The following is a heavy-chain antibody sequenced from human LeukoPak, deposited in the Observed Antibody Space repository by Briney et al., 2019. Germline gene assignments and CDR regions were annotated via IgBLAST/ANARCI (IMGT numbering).Heavy chain of an antibody. CDR3: AIRSYYGSGSYTGTLNFDY. J-gene: IGHJ4*02. D-gene: IGHD3-10*01. V-gene: IGHV3-66*01. CDR1: GFTFSSYA. Sequence: PGGSLRLSCAASGFTFSSYAMSWVRQAPGKGLEWVSVIYSGGSTYYADSVKGRFTISRDNSKNTLYLQMNSLRAEDTAVYYCAIRSYYGSGSYTGTLNFDYWGQGTLVTVSS. CDR2: IYSGGST.